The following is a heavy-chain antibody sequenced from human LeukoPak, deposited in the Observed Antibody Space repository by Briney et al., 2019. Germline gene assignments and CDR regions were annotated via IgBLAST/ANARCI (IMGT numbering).Heavy chain of an antibody. Sequence: GSLRLSCAASGSTLSSYAMSWVRQAPGKGLEWVSGIRGSGDGTYYADSVKGRFTISRDNSKNTLYLQMNSLRAEDTAVYYCARDFLPAAGSIFDYWGQGTLVTVSS. J-gene: IGHJ4*02. CDR2: IRGSGDGT. CDR1: GSTLSSYA. D-gene: IGHD6-13*01. V-gene: IGHV3-23*01. CDR3: ARDFLPAAGSIFDY.